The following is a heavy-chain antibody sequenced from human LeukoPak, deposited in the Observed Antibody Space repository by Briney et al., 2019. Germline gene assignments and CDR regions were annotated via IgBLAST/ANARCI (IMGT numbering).Heavy chain of an antibody. D-gene: IGHD3-10*01. V-gene: IGHV3-30*04. CDR2: ISYDGSNK. Sequence: GRSLRLSCAASGFTFSSYAMHWVRQAPGKGLEWVAVISYDGSNKYYADSVKGRFTISRDNSKNTLYLQMNSLRAEDTAEYYCAREAPPALWFGEFYYYYGMDVWGQGTTVTVSS. CDR3: AREAPPALWFGEFYYYYGMDV. CDR1: GFTFSSYA. J-gene: IGHJ6*02.